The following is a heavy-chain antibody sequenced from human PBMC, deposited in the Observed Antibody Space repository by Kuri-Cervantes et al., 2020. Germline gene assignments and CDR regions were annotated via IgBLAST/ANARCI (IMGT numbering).Heavy chain of an antibody. Sequence: GESLKISCAASGFPFSSYGMHWVRQAPGKGLEWVAVIWYDGSNKYYADSVKGRFTISRDNSKNTLYLQMNSLRDEDTAVYYCARTGRYYASGNWYFDLWGRGTLVTVSS. V-gene: IGHV3-33*01. J-gene: IGHJ2*01. CDR1: GFPFSSYG. CDR3: ARTGRYYASGNWYFDL. CDR2: IWYDGSNK. D-gene: IGHD3-10*01.